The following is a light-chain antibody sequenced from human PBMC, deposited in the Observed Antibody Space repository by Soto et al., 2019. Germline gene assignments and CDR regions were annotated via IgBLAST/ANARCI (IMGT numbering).Light chain of an antibody. V-gene: IGLV2-8*01. CDR1: SSDVGGYNY. CDR3: SSYAGSNNLYV. Sequence: QSLLTQPPSASGSPGQSVTISCTGTSSDVGGYNYVSWYQQHPGKAPKLMIYEVSKRPSGVPDRFSGSKSGNTASLTVSGLQAEDEADYYCSSYAGSNNLYVFGTGTKV. CDR2: EVS. J-gene: IGLJ1*01.